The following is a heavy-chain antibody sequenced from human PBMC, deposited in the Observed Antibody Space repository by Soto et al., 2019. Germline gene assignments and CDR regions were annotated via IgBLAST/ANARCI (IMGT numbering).Heavy chain of an antibody. CDR3: AGHYYDSSGYYYVTNAFDI. CDR1: GGTFSSYT. CDR2: IIPILGIA. Sequence: QVQLVQSGAEVKKPGSSVKVSCKASGGTFSSYTISWVRQAPGQGLEWMGRIIPILGIANYAQKFQGRVTITAEKSTSTAYMELSSLRSEDTAVYYCAGHYYDSSGYYYVTNAFDIWGQGTMVTVSS. J-gene: IGHJ3*02. D-gene: IGHD3-22*01. V-gene: IGHV1-69*02.